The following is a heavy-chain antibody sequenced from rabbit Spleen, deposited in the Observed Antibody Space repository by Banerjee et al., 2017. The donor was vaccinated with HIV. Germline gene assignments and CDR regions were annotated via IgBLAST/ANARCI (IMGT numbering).Heavy chain of an antibody. D-gene: IGHD1-1*01. CDR1: GFDFSTYG. CDR2: IDPVFGIT. V-gene: IGHV1S39*01. J-gene: IGHJ6*01. CDR3: ARDTSSSFSSYGMDL. Sequence: QEQLVESGGGLVQPGGSLKLSCKASGFDFSTYGVSWVRQAPGKGLEWIGYIDPVFGITVYASWVNGRFTISKTSSTTVTLQVTRLTAADTATYFCARDTSSSFSSYGMDLWGQGTLVTVS.